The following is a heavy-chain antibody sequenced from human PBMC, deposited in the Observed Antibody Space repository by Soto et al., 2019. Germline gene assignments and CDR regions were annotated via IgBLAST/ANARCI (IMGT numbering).Heavy chain of an antibody. J-gene: IGHJ4*02. Sequence: DVQLLESGGGLVQPEGSLRLSCAASGFTFSSYAMGWVRQGPGKGLEWVAVVSIGGSTHYADSVRGRFTISRDNSKKTLHLQMNRLSPEDTAVYYCATPTSSPYLHYWGQGTLVTVSS. V-gene: IGHV3-23*01. CDR3: ATPTSSPYLHY. CDR1: GFTFSSYA. CDR2: VSIGGST. D-gene: IGHD2-2*01.